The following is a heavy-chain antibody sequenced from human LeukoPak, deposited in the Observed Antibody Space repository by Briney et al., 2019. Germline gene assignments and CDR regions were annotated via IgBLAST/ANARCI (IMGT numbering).Heavy chain of an antibody. CDR2: IWYDGSNK. CDR3: AKSLRGYSYGSFFDY. CDR1: GFTFSSYG. Sequence: GGSLRLSCAASGFTFSSYGMHWVRQAPGKGLKWVAVIWYDGSNKYYADSVKGRFTISRDNSKNTLYLQMNSLRAEDTAVYYCAKSLRGYSYGSFFDYWGQGTLVTVS. J-gene: IGHJ4*02. V-gene: IGHV3-33*06. D-gene: IGHD5-18*01.